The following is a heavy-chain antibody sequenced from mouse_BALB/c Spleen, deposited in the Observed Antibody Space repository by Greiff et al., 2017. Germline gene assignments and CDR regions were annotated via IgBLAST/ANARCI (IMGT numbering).Heavy chain of an antibody. CDR1: GYSITSGYY. Sequence: VQLKQSGPGLVKPSQSLSLTCSVTGYSITSGYYWNWIRQFPGNKLEWMGYISYDGSNNYNPSLKNRISITRDTSKNQFFLKLNSVTTEDTATYVCAREGEYYGSSYYCALWGQGTTLTVPS. CDR2: ISYDGSN. D-gene: IGHD1-1*01. CDR3: AREGEYYGSSYYCAL. V-gene: IGHV3-6*02. J-gene: IGHJ2*01.